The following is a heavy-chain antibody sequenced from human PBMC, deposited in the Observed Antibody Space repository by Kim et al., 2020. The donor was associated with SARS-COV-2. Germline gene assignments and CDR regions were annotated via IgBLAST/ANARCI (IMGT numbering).Heavy chain of an antibody. CDR3: ARGGNWLDY. CDR2: SST. J-gene: IGHJ4*02. Sequence: SSTNYADFVKGRFTISRDNAKSTLYLQMNSLRDDDTAIYYCARGGNWLDYWGQGTLVTVSS. V-gene: IGHV3-74*01. D-gene: IGHD1-1*01.